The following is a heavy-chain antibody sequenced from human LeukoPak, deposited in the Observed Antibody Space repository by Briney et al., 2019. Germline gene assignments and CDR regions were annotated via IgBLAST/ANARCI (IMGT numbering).Heavy chain of an antibody. V-gene: IGHV3-30-3*01. D-gene: IGHD3-22*01. CDR3: ARALYYYDSSGYSHDAFDL. CDR2: ISYDGSNK. Sequence: GRSLRLSCAASGFTFSSYAMHWVRQAPGKGLEWVAVISYDGSNKYYAGSVKGRFTTSRDNAKNSLYLQMNNLRAEDTAVYFCARALYYYDSSGYSHDAFDLWGQGTMVTVSS. CDR1: GFTFSSYA. J-gene: IGHJ3*01.